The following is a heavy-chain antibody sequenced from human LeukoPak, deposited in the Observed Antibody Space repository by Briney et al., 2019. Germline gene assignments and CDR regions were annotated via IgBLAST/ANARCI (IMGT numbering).Heavy chain of an antibody. J-gene: IGHJ4*02. CDR3: ARASDYGDLLF. CDR2: IYYSGST. Sequence: SQTLSLTCTVSGGSISSGDYYRSWIRQPPGKGLEWIGYIYYSGSTYYNPSLKSRVTISVDTSKNQFSLKLSSVTAADTAVYYCARASDYGDLLFWGQGTLVTVSS. V-gene: IGHV4-30-4*01. D-gene: IGHD4-17*01. CDR1: GGSISSGDYY.